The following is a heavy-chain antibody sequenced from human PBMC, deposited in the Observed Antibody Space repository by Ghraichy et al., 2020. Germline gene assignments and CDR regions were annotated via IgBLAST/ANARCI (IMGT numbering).Heavy chain of an antibody. CDR1: GGSISSYY. CDR3: ARHSQDHYYYYYMDV. Sequence: SETLSLTCTVSGGSISSYYWSWIRQPPGKGLEWIGYIYYSGSTNYNPSLKSRVTISVDTSKNQFSLKLSSVTAADTAVYYCARHSQDHYYYYYMDVWGKGTTVTVSS. CDR2: IYYSGST. V-gene: IGHV4-59*08. J-gene: IGHJ6*03.